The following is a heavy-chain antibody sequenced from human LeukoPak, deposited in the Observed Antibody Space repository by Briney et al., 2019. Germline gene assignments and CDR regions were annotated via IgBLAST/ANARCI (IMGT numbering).Heavy chain of an antibody. D-gene: IGHD3-10*01. CDR2: INHSGST. V-gene: IGHV4-34*01. Sequence: SETLSLTCAVYGGSFSGYYWSWIRQPPGKGLERIGVINHSGSTNYNPSLKSRVTISLDTSKNKISLKLSTVTGADMAVYYYAAGNFTWSLVRGHFDYWGQGTLVTVSS. CDR3: AAGNFTWSLVRGHFDY. CDR1: GGSFSGYY. J-gene: IGHJ4*02.